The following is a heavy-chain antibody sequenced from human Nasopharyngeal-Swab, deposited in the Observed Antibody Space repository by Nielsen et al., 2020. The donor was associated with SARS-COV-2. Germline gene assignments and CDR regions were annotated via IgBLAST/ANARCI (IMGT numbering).Heavy chain of an antibody. CDR3: ARDAVLLWFGELSWHYYYYMDV. Sequence: WVRQAPGQGLEWMGWINTNTGNPTYAQGFTGRIVFSLDTSVSTAYLQISSLKAEDTAVYYCARDAVLLWFGELSWHYYYYMDVWGKGTTVTVSS. CDR2: INTNTGNP. V-gene: IGHV7-4-1*02. J-gene: IGHJ6*03. D-gene: IGHD3-10*01.